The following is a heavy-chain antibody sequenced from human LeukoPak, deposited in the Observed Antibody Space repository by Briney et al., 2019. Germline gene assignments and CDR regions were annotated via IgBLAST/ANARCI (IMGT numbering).Heavy chain of an antibody. CDR1: GGSFSGSN. J-gene: IGHJ4*02. CDR2: IYNSGST. CDR3: VRAYDH. V-gene: IGHV4-34*01. Sequence: PSETLSLTCAVYGGSFSGSNWSWIRRPPEKGLEWIGEIYNSGSTIYNPSLKSRVTISVDTSKNQLSLNLISVTAADTAVYYCVRAYDHWGQGTLVTVSS.